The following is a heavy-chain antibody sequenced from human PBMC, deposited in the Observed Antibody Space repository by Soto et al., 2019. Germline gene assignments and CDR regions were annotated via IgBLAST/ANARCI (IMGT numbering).Heavy chain of an antibody. CDR3: ARDAGVSGELYY. CDR2: ISAYNGNT. CDR1: GYTFTSYG. V-gene: IGHV1-18*01. Sequence: QVQLVQSGAEVKKPGASVKVSCKASGYTFTSYGISWVRQAPGQGLEWMGWISAYNGNTNYAQKLQGRVTMTTDTSTSPASLELRSLRSDDTAVYYCARDAGVSGELYYWGQGTLVTVSS. D-gene: IGHD1-7*01. J-gene: IGHJ4*02.